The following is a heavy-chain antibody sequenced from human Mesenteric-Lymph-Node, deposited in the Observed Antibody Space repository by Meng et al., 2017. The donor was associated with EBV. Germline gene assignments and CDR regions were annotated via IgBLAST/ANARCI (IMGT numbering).Heavy chain of an antibody. CDR3: ARGKTMVRGVTSDY. V-gene: IGHV4-34*01. J-gene: IGHJ4*02. CDR2: INHNGST. CDR1: GGSFRGYY. D-gene: IGHD3-10*01. Sequence: QGRLQRWGAGLLIHSGTLCFTGTYDGGSFRGYYCTWIHPSPGKGLDWVGEINHNGSTNYNPSLTSRVTISLDTSKNQFSLKLNSVTAADTAVYYCARGKTMVRGVTSDYWGQGTLVTVSS.